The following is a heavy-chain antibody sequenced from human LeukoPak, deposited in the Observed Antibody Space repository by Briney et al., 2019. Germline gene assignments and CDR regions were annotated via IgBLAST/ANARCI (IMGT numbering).Heavy chain of an antibody. D-gene: IGHD5-24*01. J-gene: IGHJ4*02. CDR3: ARDGEMATFPTR. Sequence: ASVKLSCKASGYTFTSYGISWVRQAPGQGLEWMGRIIPILGIANYAKKCQGRVTITADKSTSTAYMELSSLRSEDTAVYYCARDGEMATFPTRWGQGTLVTVSS. CDR1: GYTFTSYG. CDR2: IIPILGIA. V-gene: IGHV1-69*04.